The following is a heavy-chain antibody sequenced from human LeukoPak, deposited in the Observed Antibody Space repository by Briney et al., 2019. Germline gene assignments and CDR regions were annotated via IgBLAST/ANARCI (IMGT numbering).Heavy chain of an antibody. CDR1: GGSISSYY. J-gene: IGHJ3*02. CDR3: ARAITGDAFDI. D-gene: IGHD1-20*01. V-gene: IGHV4-59*01. Sequence: SETLSLTCTVSGGSISSYYWSWIRQPPGKGLEWIGYIYYSGSTNYNPSLKSRVTISVDTSKNQFSPKLSSVTAADTAVYYCARAITGDAFDIWGQGTMVTVSS. CDR2: IYYSGST.